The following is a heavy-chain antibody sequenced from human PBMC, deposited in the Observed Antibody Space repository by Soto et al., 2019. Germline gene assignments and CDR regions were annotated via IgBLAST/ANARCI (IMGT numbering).Heavy chain of an antibody. CDR1: GYTFTNYY. V-gene: IGHV1-46*01. J-gene: IGHJ6*02. Sequence: ASVKVSCKASGYTFTNYYIHSVRQSPGQRLEWIGIINPNDGTTRYTKKLQGRVTITRDTSTSTVNMNLRVLRFDDAAVYYCAILRNHFDRITGGMDVWGQGTTVTVPS. CDR2: INPNDGTT. D-gene: IGHD3-9*01. CDR3: AILRNHFDRITGGMDV.